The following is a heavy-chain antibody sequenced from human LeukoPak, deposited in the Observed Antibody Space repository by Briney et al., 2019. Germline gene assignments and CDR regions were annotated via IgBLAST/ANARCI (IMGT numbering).Heavy chain of an antibody. CDR2: IYYSGST. Sequence: SETLSLTCTVSGGSISSSSYYWGWIRQPPGKGLEWIGSIYYSGSTYYNPSLKSRVTISVDTSRNQFSLKLSSVTAADTAVYYCARLGVSSGWFSLYWGQGTLVTVSS. V-gene: IGHV4-39*07. D-gene: IGHD6-19*01. CDR1: GGSISSSSYY. J-gene: IGHJ4*02. CDR3: ARLGVSSGWFSLY.